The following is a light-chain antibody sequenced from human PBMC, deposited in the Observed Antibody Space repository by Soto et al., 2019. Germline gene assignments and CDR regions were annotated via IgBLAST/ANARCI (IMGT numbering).Light chain of an antibody. Sequence: EIVLTQSPGTLSLSPGEGATLSCRASQSVRSGSLAWYQQKPGQPPRLLIYGASSRATDIPDRFSGSGSGTDFTLTIDSLQPEDFATYYCQQSFVPPRTFGQGTKVEIK. CDR1: QSVRSGS. CDR3: QQSFVPPRT. V-gene: IGKV3-20*01. J-gene: IGKJ1*01. CDR2: GAS.